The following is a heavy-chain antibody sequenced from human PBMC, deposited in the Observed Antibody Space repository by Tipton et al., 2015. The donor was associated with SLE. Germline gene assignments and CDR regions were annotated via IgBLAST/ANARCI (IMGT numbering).Heavy chain of an antibody. CDR2: IYTSGST. CDR1: GYSISSGYY. D-gene: IGHD1-26*01. J-gene: IGHJ5*01. CDR3: ARPKALVGATGSASAPTLFPLVS. Sequence: TLSLTCAVSGYSISSGYYWGWIRQPPGEGLEWIGSIYTSGSTNYNPSLKSRVTISVDTSKNQFSLKLSSVTAADMAVYYCARPKALVGATGSASAPTLFPLVSW. V-gene: IGHV4-38-2*01.